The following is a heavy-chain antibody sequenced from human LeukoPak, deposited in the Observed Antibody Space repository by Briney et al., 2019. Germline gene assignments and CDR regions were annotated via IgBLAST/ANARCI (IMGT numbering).Heavy chain of an antibody. Sequence: GGSLRLSCAASGFTVSSNYMSWVRQAPGKGLEWVSAISGSGGSTYYADSVKGRFTISRDNSKNTLYLQMNSLRAEDTAVYYCAKAARYYDFWSGTDAFDIWGQGTMVTVSS. CDR2: ISGSGGST. J-gene: IGHJ3*02. CDR1: GFTVSSNY. V-gene: IGHV3-23*01. CDR3: AKAARYYDFWSGTDAFDI. D-gene: IGHD3-3*01.